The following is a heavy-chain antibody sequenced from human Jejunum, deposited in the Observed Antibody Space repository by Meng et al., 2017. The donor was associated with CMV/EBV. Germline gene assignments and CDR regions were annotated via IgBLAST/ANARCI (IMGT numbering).Heavy chain of an antibody. J-gene: IGHJ5*02. D-gene: IGHD3-10*01. CDR3: ARDWRGPTFTFQRGVMNWLDP. V-gene: IGHV1-2*02. CDR1: TGYY. CDR2: INPKDGDT. Sequence: TGYYMHWVRQAPGQGLEWMAWINPKDGDTHYAQKFQDRVTLTSDPSNNTAYMELSSLTSEDTALYYCARDWRGPTFTFQRGVMNWLDPWGQGTLVTVSS.